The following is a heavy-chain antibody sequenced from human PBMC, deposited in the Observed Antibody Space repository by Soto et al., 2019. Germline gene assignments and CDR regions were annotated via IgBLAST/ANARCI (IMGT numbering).Heavy chain of an antibody. CDR2: IVVGSGNT. J-gene: IGHJ1*01. CDR3: ARDRGLGYYDSSGYFQH. Sequence: ASVKVSCKASGFTFTSSAVQWVRQARGQRLEWIGWIVVGSGNTNYAQKLQGRVTMTTDTSTSTAYMELRSLRSDDTAVYYCARDRGLGYYDSSGYFQHWGQGTLVTVSS. D-gene: IGHD3-22*01. CDR1: GFTFTSSA. V-gene: IGHV1-58*01.